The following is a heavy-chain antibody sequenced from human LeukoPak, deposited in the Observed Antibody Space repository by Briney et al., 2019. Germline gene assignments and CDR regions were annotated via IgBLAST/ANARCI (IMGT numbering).Heavy chain of an antibody. V-gene: IGHV3-23*01. CDR3: ARVRYGELDV. J-gene: IGHJ6*02. CDR2: MSGRGGST. Sequence: GGSLRLSCAVTGITLSNYGMSWVRQAPGKGLEWVSSMSGRGGSTYYADSVKGRFTISRDDSKNTLYLQMNSLRAEDTAVYYCARVRYGELDVWGQGTTVTVSS. D-gene: IGHD4-17*01. CDR1: GITLSNYG.